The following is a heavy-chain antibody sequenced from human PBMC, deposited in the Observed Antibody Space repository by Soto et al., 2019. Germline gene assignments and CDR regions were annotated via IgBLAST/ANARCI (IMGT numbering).Heavy chain of an antibody. J-gene: IGHJ4*02. Sequence: IRQPPGKGLEWIGSIYYSGSTYYNPSLKSRVTISVDTSKNQFSLKLSSVTAADTAVYYCARLYDSSGYYYYYFDYWGQGTLVTVSS. CDR3: ARLYDSSGYYYYYFDY. V-gene: IGHV4-39*01. CDR2: IYYSGST. D-gene: IGHD3-22*01.